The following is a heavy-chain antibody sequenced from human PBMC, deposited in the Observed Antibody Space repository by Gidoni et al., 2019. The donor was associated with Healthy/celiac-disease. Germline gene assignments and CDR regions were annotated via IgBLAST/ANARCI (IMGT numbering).Heavy chain of an antibody. CDR2: ISYDGSNK. CDR3: ARGHYYYGSGSYYIPPFDY. D-gene: IGHD3-10*01. CDR1: GFTLSSYA. J-gene: IGHJ4*02. Sequence: QVQLVESGGGVVQPGRTLRLSCAASGFTLSSYAMHWVRQAPGKGLEWVAVISYDGSNKYYADSVKGRFTISRDNSKNTLYLQMNSLRAEDTAVYYCARGHYYYGSGSYYIPPFDYWGQGTLVTVSS. V-gene: IGHV3-30-3*01.